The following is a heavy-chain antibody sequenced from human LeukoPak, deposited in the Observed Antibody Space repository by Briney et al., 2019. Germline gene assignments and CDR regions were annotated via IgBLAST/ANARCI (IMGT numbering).Heavy chain of an antibody. D-gene: IGHD2-2*02. Sequence: VASVKVSCKASGYTFTGYYMHWVRQAPGQGLEWMGWINPNSGGTNYAQKFQGRVTMTRDTSISTAYMELSRLRSDDTAVYYCARDDAYCSSTSCYTEHAFDIWGQGIMVAVSS. J-gene: IGHJ3*02. CDR3: ARDDAYCSSTSCYTEHAFDI. CDR2: INPNSGGT. V-gene: IGHV1-2*02. CDR1: GYTFTGYY.